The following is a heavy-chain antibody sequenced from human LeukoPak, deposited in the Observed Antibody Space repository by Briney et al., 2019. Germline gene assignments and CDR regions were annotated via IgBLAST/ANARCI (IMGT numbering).Heavy chain of an antibody. CDR3: AERLSCHRSSWGVC. CDR1: GFTFSSYA. CDR2: ISGGGSSP. Sequence: GGSLRLSCAPSGFTFSSYAMSWVRQAPGKGLEWVSAISGGGSSPYYADSVKGRFTISRDNSKSTLNLQMNSLRDEDTAVYYCAERLSCHRSSWGVCWGQGTLVTVSS. V-gene: IGHV3-23*01. D-gene: IGHD6-13*01. J-gene: IGHJ4*02.